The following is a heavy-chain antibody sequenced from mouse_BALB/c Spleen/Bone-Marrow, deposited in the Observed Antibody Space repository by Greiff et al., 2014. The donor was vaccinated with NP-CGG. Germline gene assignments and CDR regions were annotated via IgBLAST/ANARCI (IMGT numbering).Heavy chain of an antibody. CDR1: AYSITSGYG. D-gene: IGHD1-1*01. CDR3: ARETSIVADFDY. J-gene: IGHJ2*01. V-gene: IGHV3-1*02. CDR2: IHYRGYT. Sequence: VQLKESGPDLVKPSQSVSLTCTVTAYSITSGYGWHWIRQFPGNKLEWMAYIHYRGYTDSHPSLKGRMSITRDTSKNQFFLQLNSVSTEDTATYYGARETSIVADFDYWGQGTTPTVSS.